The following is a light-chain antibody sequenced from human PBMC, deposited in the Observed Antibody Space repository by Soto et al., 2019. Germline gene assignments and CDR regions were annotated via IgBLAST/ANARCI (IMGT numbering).Light chain of an antibody. CDR2: GAS. Sequence: EIVMTQSPVTLSVSPGERATLSCRASQSVISNIAWFQQKPGQAPRLLIYGASTRDTGITARFSGSGSGTEFTLTISSLQAEDFAVDYCQQYNNWPWTVGQGTKVEIK. CDR1: QSVISN. CDR3: QQYNNWPWT. J-gene: IGKJ1*01. V-gene: IGKV3-15*01.